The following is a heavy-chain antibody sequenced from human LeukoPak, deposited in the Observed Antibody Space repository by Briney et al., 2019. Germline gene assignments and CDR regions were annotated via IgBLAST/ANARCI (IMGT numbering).Heavy chain of an antibody. J-gene: IGHJ3*01. D-gene: IGHD1-26*01. V-gene: IGHV5-51*01. Sequence: GEPLQISCKVSGSRFTSYCIGWVRRLPGKGLEWMGTIYPGDSGPTYSPSFQGQVTISVDKSINTPYLQWSSLQASDTAMYYCGMSGDRVPLQDDVFDVWGQGTMVTVST. CDR3: GMSGDRVPLQDDVFDV. CDR2: IYPGDSGP. CDR1: GSRFTSYC.